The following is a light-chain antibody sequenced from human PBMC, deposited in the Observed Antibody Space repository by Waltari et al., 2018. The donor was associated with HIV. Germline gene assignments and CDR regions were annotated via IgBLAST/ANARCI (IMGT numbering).Light chain of an antibody. CDR3: RVWASSSDPVV. V-gene: IGLV3-21*01. Sequence: SCVLTQPPSASVAPRKTARITCAGNNVGSKSVHWYQQKPGKAPVLVIFYVTARPSGVPGRFSGSNSGNTAALTISRVEAGDEADYYCRVWASSSDPVVFGGGTKLTVL. CDR2: YVT. CDR1: NVGSKS. J-gene: IGLJ2*01.